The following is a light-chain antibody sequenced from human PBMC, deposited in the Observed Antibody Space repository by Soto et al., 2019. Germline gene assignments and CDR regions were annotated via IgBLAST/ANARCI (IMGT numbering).Light chain of an antibody. CDR3: QQYANLPYT. CDR1: QDIDND. V-gene: IGKV1-33*01. CDR2: EAS. J-gene: IGKJ2*01. Sequence: DFQMTQSPSSLSASVGDRVTTTCQANQDIDNDLNWYQQKAGKAPKILMHEASTLEPGVPSRFSGSGSGTDFTFTIRSLQTEDIATYYCQQYANLPYTFGQGTKLEIK.